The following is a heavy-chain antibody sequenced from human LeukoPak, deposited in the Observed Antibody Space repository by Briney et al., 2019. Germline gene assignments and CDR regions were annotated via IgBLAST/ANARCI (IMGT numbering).Heavy chain of an antibody. Sequence: GASVKVSCKASGYTFTNYYMHWVRQAPGQGLEWMGGIIPIFGTANYAQKFQGRVTITADESTSTAYMELSSLRSEDTAVYYCAGDQDVYGSGSCWFDPWGQGTLVTVSS. V-gene: IGHV1-69*13. CDR1: GYTFTNYY. J-gene: IGHJ5*02. D-gene: IGHD3-10*01. CDR3: AGDQDVYGSGSCWFDP. CDR2: IIPIFGTA.